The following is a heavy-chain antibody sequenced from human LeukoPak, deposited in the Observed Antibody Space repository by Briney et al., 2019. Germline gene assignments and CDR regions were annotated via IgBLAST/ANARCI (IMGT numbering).Heavy chain of an antibody. V-gene: IGHV3-7*03. CDR2: IKQDGSEK. CDR3: AKHTISILTGYTLFDY. D-gene: IGHD3-9*01. J-gene: IGHJ4*02. Sequence: GGSLRLSCAASGFTFSSYWMSWVRQAPGKGLEWVANIKQDGSEKYYVDSVKGRFTISRDNAKNSLYLQMNSLSAEDTAVYYCAKHTISILTGYTLFDYWGQGTLVTVSS. CDR1: GFTFSSYW.